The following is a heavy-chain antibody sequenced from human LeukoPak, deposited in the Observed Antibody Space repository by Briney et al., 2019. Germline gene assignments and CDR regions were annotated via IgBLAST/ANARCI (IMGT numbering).Heavy chain of an antibody. CDR3: AKDFSGYYDY. CDR1: GFTFSSYS. V-gene: IGHV3-23*01. Sequence: GGSLRLSCAASGFTFSSYSMNWVRQAPGKGLEWVSAISGSGGSTYYADSVKGRFTISRDNSKNTLYLQMNSLRAEDTAVYYCAKDFSGYYDYWGQGTLVTVSS. CDR2: ISGSGGST. D-gene: IGHD3-22*01. J-gene: IGHJ4*02.